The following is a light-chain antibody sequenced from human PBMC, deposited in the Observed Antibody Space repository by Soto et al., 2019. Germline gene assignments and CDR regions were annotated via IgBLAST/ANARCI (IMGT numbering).Light chain of an antibody. J-gene: IGKJ1*01. CDR1: QSVNKW. CDR2: DAS. V-gene: IGKV1-5*01. CDR3: QRYNSYS. Sequence: DMQMTQSPSNRPASVGDRGTSACRASQSVNKWLAWFQQKPGKVPKLLIFDASTLQTGVPSRFGGGGSGTEFALTICGLQPDAFATYYCQRYNSYSFGQGTKVDIK.